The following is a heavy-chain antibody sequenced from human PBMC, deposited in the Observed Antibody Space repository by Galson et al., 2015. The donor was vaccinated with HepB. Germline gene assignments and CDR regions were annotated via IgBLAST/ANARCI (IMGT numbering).Heavy chain of an antibody. CDR1: GFTFSSHW. J-gene: IGHJ4*02. CDR3: ARDAWTNINYNYFDH. D-gene: IGHD1-7*01. Sequence: SLRLSCAVSGFTFSSHWMSWVRQAPGKGLEWVAHIKQDGSEVCYVDFVKGRFTISRDNAKDSLYLQMNSLRAEDTAVYYCARDAWTNINYNYFDHWGQGTLVIVSS. V-gene: IGHV3-7*01. CDR2: IKQDGSEV.